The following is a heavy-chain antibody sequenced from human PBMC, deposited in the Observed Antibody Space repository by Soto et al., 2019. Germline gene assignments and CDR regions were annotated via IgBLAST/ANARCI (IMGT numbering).Heavy chain of an antibody. Sequence: QVQLVQSGAEVKKPGASVKVSCKASGYTFTSYGISWVRQAPGQGLEWMGWISAYNGNTNYAQKLQGRVTMTTHTATSTAYMELRSQRSDDTAVYYCARTVGATYAFDIWGKGTMVTVSS. V-gene: IGHV1-18*01. CDR3: ARTVGATYAFDI. D-gene: IGHD1-26*01. CDR2: ISAYNGNT. CDR1: GYTFTSYG. J-gene: IGHJ3*02.